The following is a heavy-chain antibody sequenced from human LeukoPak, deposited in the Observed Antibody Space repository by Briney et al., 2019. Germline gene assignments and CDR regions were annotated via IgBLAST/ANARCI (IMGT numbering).Heavy chain of an antibody. CDR1: GFTFSSYG. D-gene: IGHD1-7*01. CDR2: IRYDGSNK. V-gene: IGHV3-30*02. CDR3: AKDGKLQGWFDP. Sequence: GGSLRLSCAASGFTFSSYGMHWVRQAPGKGLEWVAFIRYDGSNKYYADSVRGRFTISRDNSKNTLYLQMNSLRAEDTAVYYCAKDGKLQGWFDPWGQGTLVTVSS. J-gene: IGHJ5*02.